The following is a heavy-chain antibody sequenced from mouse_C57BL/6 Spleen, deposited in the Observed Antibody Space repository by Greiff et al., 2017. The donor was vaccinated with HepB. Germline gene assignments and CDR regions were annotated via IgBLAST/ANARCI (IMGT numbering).Heavy chain of an antibody. CDR1: GFTFSSYT. CDR2: ISGGGGNT. Sequence: EVQLVESGGGLVKPGGSLKLSCAASGFTFSSYTMSWVRQTPEKRLEWVATISGGGGNTYYPDSVKGRFTISRDNAKNTLYLQMSSLRSEDTALYSCARHHWERYFDYWVQGTTLTVSS. CDR3: ARHHWERYFDY. D-gene: IGHD4-1*01. J-gene: IGHJ2*01. V-gene: IGHV5-9*01.